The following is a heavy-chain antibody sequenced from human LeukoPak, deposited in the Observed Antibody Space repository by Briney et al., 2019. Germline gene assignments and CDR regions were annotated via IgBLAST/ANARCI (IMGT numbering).Heavy chain of an antibody. Sequence: GGSLRLSCAASGFTFSSYSMNWVRQAPGKGLEWVSSISSSSRYIYYADSVKGRFTISRDNAKNSLYLQMNSLRVDDTAVYYCARSPPLLHWGQGTLVTVSS. CDR3: ARSPPLLH. J-gene: IGHJ4*02. D-gene: IGHD2-15*01. V-gene: IGHV3-21*01. CDR1: GFTFSSYS. CDR2: ISSSSRYI.